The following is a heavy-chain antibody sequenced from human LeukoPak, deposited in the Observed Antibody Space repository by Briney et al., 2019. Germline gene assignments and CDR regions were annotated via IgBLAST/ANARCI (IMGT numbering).Heavy chain of an antibody. CDR2: INPKSGDT. D-gene: IGHD5-24*01. V-gene: IGHV1-2*02. J-gene: IGHJ4*02. CDR1: GYTFTAYY. CDR3: ARETGQFEHDS. Sequence: ASVKVSCKAYGYTFTAYYMHWVRQAPGQGPEWMGWINPKSGDTNYAQKFQGRVTMTRDTSISTGYMGLSRLTSDDTAVYYCARETGQFEHDSWGQGTLVTVSS.